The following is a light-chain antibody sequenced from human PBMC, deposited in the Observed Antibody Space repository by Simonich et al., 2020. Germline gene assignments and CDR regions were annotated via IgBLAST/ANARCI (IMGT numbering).Light chain of an antibody. Sequence: NFMLTQPHSVSESPGKTVTISCTRSSGSIASNYVQWYQQRPGSAPTTVIYEDNQRPSGVPDLFSGSNDSSANSAALPISGLKTEDEAYYYCQSYDSSGWVFGGGTKLTVL. J-gene: IGLJ3*02. V-gene: IGLV6-57*03. CDR2: EDN. CDR1: SGSIASNY. CDR3: QSYDSSGWV.